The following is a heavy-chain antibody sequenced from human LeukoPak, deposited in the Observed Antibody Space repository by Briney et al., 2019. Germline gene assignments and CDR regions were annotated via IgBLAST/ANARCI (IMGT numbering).Heavy chain of an antibody. J-gene: IGHJ5*02. Sequence: SETLSLTCTVSGGSITSYYWSWIRQPPGKGLEWIGDIYTSGSTNYNPSLKSRVTISVDTSKNQFSLKLNSVTAADTAVYYCARFYGSSASYDPWGQGTLVTVSS. D-gene: IGHD6-6*01. CDR2: IYTSGST. V-gene: IGHV4-4*09. CDR1: GGSITSYY. CDR3: ARFYGSSASYDP.